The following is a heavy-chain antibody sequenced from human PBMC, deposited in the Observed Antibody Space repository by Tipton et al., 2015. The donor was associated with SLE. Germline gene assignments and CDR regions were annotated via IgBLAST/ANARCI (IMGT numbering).Heavy chain of an antibody. CDR1: GGSISSYY. D-gene: IGHD3-16*01. CDR2: IYYTGST. J-gene: IGHJ4*02. V-gene: IGHV4-59*01. Sequence: TLSLTCIVSGGSISSYYWSWIRQPPGKGLEWIGYIYYTGSTNYNPSLKSRVTISVDTSKNQFSLKLTSVTAADTAVYYCARGGTARTLLSWGQGTLVTVSS. CDR3: ARGGTARTLLS.